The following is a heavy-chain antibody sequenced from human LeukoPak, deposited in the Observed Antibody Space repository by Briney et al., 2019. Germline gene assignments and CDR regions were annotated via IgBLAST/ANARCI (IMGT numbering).Heavy chain of an antibody. V-gene: IGHV3-9*01. J-gene: IGHJ4*02. Sequence: QPGGSLRLSCAASGFTFSSYAMHWVRQAPGKGLEWVSGISWNSGSIGYADSVKGRFTISRDNAKNSLYLQMNSLRAEDTAVYYCARWGVYSGYSDYWGQGTLVTVSS. CDR2: ISWNSGSI. D-gene: IGHD5-12*01. CDR3: ARWGVYSGYSDY. CDR1: GFTFSSYA.